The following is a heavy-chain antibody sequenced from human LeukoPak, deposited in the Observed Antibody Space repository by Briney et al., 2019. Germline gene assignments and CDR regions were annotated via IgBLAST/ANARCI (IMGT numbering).Heavy chain of an antibody. CDR1: GFTFSSYN. Sequence: PGGSLRLSCAASGFTFSSYNMNWVRQAPGKGLEWVSSISSSSSYIYYADSVKGRFTISRDNAKNSLYLQMNSLRAEDTAVYYCARDLGRYSSGWYDYWGQGTLVTVSS. CDR2: ISSSSSYI. CDR3: ARDLGRYSSGWYDY. V-gene: IGHV3-21*01. J-gene: IGHJ4*02. D-gene: IGHD6-19*01.